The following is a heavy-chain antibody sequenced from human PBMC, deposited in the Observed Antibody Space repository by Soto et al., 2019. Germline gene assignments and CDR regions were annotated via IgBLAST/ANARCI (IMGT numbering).Heavy chain of an antibody. CDR1: GYSFTNFH. J-gene: IGHJ4*02. D-gene: IGHD3-22*01. V-gene: IGHV1-46*01. CDR3: ARDVIGDDNYETSGYYFDH. Sequence: QVQLSQFGAEVKKPGASVKVSCKASGYSFTNFHIHWVRQAPGQGLEWMGMIDPSGGITRDAQRLQGRINMTRDASTSTVYMELRSLTSEDTAVYYCARDVIGDDNYETSGYYFDHWGQGTLVTVSS. CDR2: IDPSGGIT.